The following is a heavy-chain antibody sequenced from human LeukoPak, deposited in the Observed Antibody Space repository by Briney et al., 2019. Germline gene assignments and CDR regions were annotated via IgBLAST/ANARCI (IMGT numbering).Heavy chain of an antibody. CDR1: GFTFSSYS. V-gene: IGHV3-48*04. CDR3: ARGNSSSWYRTPGCY. CDR2: ISSSSSTI. D-gene: IGHD6-13*01. Sequence: GGSLRLSCAASGFTFSSYSMNWVRQAPGKGLEWVSYISSSSSTIYYADSVKGRFTISRDNAKNSLYLQMNSLRAEDTAVYYCARGNSSSWYRTPGCYWGQGTLVTVSS. J-gene: IGHJ4*02.